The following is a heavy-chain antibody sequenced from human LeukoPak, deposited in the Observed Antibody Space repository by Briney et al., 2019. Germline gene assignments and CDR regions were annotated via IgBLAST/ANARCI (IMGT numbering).Heavy chain of an antibody. J-gene: IGHJ4*02. D-gene: IGHD4-17*01. CDR2: ITYSSSTI. CDR3: ARDRLHYGEYEKTLDY. Sequence: PGGSLRLSCAASGFTVSSNYMSWVRQAPGKGLEWVSYITYSSSTIYYADSVKGRFTISRDNAKNSLYLQMNSLRVDDTAVYYCARDRLHYGEYEKTLDYWGQGTLVTVSS. CDR1: GFTVSSNY. V-gene: IGHV3-48*01.